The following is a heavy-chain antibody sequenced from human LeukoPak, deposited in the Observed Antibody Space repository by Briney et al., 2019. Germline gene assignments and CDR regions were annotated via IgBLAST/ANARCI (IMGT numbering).Heavy chain of an antibody. CDR3: TKVRSGSSNWALRVFDY. J-gene: IGHJ4*02. CDR2: ISGSGGVT. CDR1: GFTFSDYV. V-gene: IGHV3-23*01. Sequence: PGGSLRLSCAASGFTFSDYVMTWVRQAPGKGLEWVSAISGSGGVTYYADSVKGRFTISRDNSKNTLYLQMNSLRAEDTAVYYCTKVRSGSSNWALRVFDYWGQGALVTVSS. D-gene: IGHD4-11*01.